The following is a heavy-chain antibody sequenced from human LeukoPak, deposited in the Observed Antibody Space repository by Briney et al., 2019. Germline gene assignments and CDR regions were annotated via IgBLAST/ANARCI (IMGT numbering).Heavy chain of an antibody. D-gene: IGHD3-10*01. Sequence: PSETLSLTCTGSGGSISSYYWSWIRQPPGNGLEGIGYIYYSGSTNYNPSLKSRVTISVDTSKNQFSLKLSSVTAADTAVYYCARGLYYGSGSYYKAYYYYGMDVWGQGTTVTVSS. CDR1: GGSISSYY. J-gene: IGHJ6*02. CDR2: IYYSGST. V-gene: IGHV4-59*12. CDR3: ARGLYYGSGSYYKAYYYYGMDV.